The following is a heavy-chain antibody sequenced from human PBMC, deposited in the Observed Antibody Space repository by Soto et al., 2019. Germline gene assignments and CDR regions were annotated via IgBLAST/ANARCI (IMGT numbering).Heavy chain of an antibody. CDR1: GFTFSSYS. CDR3: ARNPISSWSTSKGRVYYYMDV. CDR2: ISSSSSYI. J-gene: IGHJ6*03. D-gene: IGHD6-13*01. V-gene: IGHV3-21*01. Sequence: PGGSLRLSCAASGFTFSSYSMNWVRQAPGKGLEWVSSISSSSSYIYYADSVKGRFTISRDNAKNSLYLQMNSLRAEDTAVYYCARNPISSWSTSKGRVYYYMDVWGKGTTFTVSS.